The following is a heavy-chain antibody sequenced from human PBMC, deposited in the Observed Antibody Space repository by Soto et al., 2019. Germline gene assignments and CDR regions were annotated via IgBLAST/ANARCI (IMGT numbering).Heavy chain of an antibody. V-gene: IGHV3-23*01. CDR2: ISGSGDYT. CDR3: ANHGGFEI. Sequence: EVQLLESGGGVVQPGGSLRLSCAASGFTFSTSGMSWVRQAPGKGLEWVSSISGSGDYTNYADSVKGRFTISRDKSKNKQYKKIKSLAAEATAVYYCANHGGFEIWGQGTMVAVSS. J-gene: IGHJ3*02. D-gene: IGHD4-17*01. CDR1: GFTFSTSG.